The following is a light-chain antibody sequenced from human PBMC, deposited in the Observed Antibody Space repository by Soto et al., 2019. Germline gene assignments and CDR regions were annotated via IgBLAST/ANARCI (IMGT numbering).Light chain of an antibody. Sequence: EIVLTQSPGTLSLTPGERATLSCRASQSVSSSYLAWYQQKPGQAPRLLIYGASSRATGFPDRFSGSGSGTDFTLTISRLEPEDFAVYYCQQYSSSCTFGQGTSLEIK. CDR2: GAS. V-gene: IGKV3-20*01. J-gene: IGKJ2*02. CDR3: QQYSSSCT. CDR1: QSVSSSY.